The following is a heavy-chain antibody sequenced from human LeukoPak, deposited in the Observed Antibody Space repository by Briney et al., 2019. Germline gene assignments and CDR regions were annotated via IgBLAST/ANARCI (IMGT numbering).Heavy chain of an antibody. CDR1: GFTFSSYE. J-gene: IGHJ4*02. Sequence: QPGGSLRLSCAASGFTFSSYEMDWVRQAPGKGLEWVSTISGSGGSTYYADSVKGRFTISRDNSKNTLYLQMNSLRAEDTAVYYCAKGTYYPNYYFDYWGLGTLVTVSS. CDR3: AKGTYYPNYYFDY. D-gene: IGHD2-21*01. V-gene: IGHV3-23*01. CDR2: ISGSGGST.